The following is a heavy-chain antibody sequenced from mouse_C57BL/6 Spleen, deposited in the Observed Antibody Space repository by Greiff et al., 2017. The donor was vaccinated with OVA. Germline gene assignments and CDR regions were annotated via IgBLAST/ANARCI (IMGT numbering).Heavy chain of an antibody. V-gene: IGHV1-22*01. CDR2: INPNNGGT. J-gene: IGHJ4*01. Sequence: VHVKQSGPELVKPGASVKMSCKASGYTFTDYNMHWVKQSHGKSLEWIGYINPNNGGTSYNQKFKGKATLTVNKSSSTAYMELRSLTSEDSAVYYCARREVLLRAMDYWGQGTSVTVSS. CDR3: ARREVLLRAMDY. D-gene: IGHD1-1*01. CDR1: GYTFTDYN.